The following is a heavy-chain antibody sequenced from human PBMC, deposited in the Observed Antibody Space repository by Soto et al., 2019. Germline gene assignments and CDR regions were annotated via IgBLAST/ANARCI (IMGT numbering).Heavy chain of an antibody. CDR3: AAPRTSTYYPPRY. V-gene: IGHV4-39*01. Sequence: PXETRSLTCTVSGCSIRSSSYYWAWIRQTPGKGLEWIGSIYNGGSTYYNPSLKSRVTMSVDTSKNQLYLNVTSVTAADTGVFYCAAPRTSTYYPPRYWGQGILVTVSS. D-gene: IGHD3-10*01. CDR2: IYNGGST. J-gene: IGHJ1*01. CDR1: GCSIRSSSYY.